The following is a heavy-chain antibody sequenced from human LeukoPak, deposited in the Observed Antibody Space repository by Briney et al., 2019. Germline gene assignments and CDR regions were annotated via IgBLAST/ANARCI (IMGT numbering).Heavy chain of an antibody. V-gene: IGHV3-21*01. J-gene: IGHJ4*02. CDR3: AFIGTKSSDY. CDR1: KFAFSSYA. Sequence: GGSLRLSCAASKFAFSSYAMSWVRQAPGKGLEWVSSISSSSSYIYYADSVKGRFTISRDNAKNSLYLQMNSLRAEDTAVYYCAFIGTKSSDYWGQGTLVTVSS. CDR2: ISSSSSYI.